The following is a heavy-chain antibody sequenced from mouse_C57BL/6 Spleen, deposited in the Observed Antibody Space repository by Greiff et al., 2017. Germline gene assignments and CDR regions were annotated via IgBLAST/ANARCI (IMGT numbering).Heavy chain of an antibody. Sequence: VQLQQPGAELVRPGSSVKLSCKASGYTFTSYWMHWVKQRPIQGLEWIGNIDPSDSETHYNQKFKDKATLTVDKSSSTAYMQLSSLTSEDSAVYYCARERDGNYRGYAMDYWGQGTSVTVSS. V-gene: IGHV1-52*01. J-gene: IGHJ4*01. D-gene: IGHD2-1*01. CDR1: GYTFTSYW. CDR2: IDPSDSET. CDR3: ARERDGNYRGYAMDY.